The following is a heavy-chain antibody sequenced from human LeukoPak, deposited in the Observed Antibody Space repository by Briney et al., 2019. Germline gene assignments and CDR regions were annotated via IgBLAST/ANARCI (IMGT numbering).Heavy chain of an antibody. CDR3: ARLSYGGNGRFFDY. J-gene: IGHJ4*02. V-gene: IGHV4-59*01. CDR2: IYYSGST. CDR1: GGTMSNYY. Sequence: SETLSLTCTVSGGTMSNYYWSWIRQPPGKGLEWIGYIYYSGSTNYNPSLKSRVTISVDTSKNQFSLKLSSVTAADTAVYYCARLSYGGNGRFFDYWGQGTLVTVSS. D-gene: IGHD4-23*01.